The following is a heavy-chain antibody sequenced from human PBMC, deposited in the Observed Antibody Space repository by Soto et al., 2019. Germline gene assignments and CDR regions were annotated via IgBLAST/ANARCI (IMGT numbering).Heavy chain of an antibody. D-gene: IGHD6-13*01. Sequence: GASVKVSCKASGYTFTSYGISWVRQAPGQGLEWMGWMSANSGNTDYAQKLQGRVTMTRNTSISTAYMELSSLRSEDTAVYYCARGSKGSSWYAYWFDPWGQGTLVTVSS. CDR3: ARGSKGSSWYAYWFDP. V-gene: IGHV1-8*02. CDR1: GYTFTSYG. J-gene: IGHJ5*02. CDR2: MSANSGNT.